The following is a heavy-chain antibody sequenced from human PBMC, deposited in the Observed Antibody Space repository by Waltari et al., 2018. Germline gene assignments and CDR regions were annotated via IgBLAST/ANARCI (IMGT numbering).Heavy chain of an antibody. D-gene: IGHD3-3*01. CDR2: IIPIFGTA. CDR3: ARPDGYEFWSGFSYYYGMDV. Sequence: QVQLVQSGAEVKKPGSSVKVSCKASGGTFSSYAISWVRQAPGQGLEWMGGIIPIFGTANYAQKFQGRVTITADESTSTAYMELSSLRSEDTAVYYCARPDGYEFWSGFSYYYGMDVWGQGTTVTVSS. V-gene: IGHV1-69*01. J-gene: IGHJ6*02. CDR1: GGTFSSYA.